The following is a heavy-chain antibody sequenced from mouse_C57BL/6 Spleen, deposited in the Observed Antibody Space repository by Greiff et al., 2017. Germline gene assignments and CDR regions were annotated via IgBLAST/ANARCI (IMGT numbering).Heavy chain of an antibody. CDR2: IYPRSGNT. Sequence: QVQLKESGAELARPGASVKLSCKASGYTFTSYGISWVKQRTGQGLEWIGEIYPRSGNTYYNEKFKGKATLTADKSSSTAYMELRSLTSEDSAVYFCARSGITTVVSYYYAMDYWGQGTSVTVSS. CDR3: ARSGITTVVSYYYAMDY. D-gene: IGHD1-1*01. J-gene: IGHJ4*01. CDR1: GYTFTSYG. V-gene: IGHV1-81*01.